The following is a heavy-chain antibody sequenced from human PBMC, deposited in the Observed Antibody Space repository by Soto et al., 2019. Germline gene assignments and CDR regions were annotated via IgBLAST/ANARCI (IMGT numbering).Heavy chain of an antibody. J-gene: IGHJ5*02. CDR1: GGSIRSSHW. D-gene: IGHD3-16*01. CDR2: IYHSGST. V-gene: IGHV4-4*02. CDR3: ARDKATVGGYNLYDP. Sequence: QVQLLESGPGLVKPSETLSLICTVSGGSIRSSHWWSWVRQPPGKGLERIGEIYHSGSTNLDPSLKSRVTLSVDKSKNQFSLKLTSVTAADTAVYYCARDKATVGGYNLYDPWGQGIPVTVSS.